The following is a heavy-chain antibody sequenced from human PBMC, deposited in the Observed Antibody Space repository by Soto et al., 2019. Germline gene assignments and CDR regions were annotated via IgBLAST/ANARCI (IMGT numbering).Heavy chain of an antibody. CDR3: ARGGDYYGSGSPGMDV. J-gene: IGHJ6*02. Sequence: AASGFTVSSNYMSWVRQAPGKGLEWVSVIYSGGSTYYADSVKGRFTISRDNSKNTLYLQMNSLRAEDTAVYYCARGGDYYGSGSPGMDVWGQGTTVTVSS. CDR2: IYSGGST. V-gene: IGHV3-53*01. CDR1: GFTVSSNY. D-gene: IGHD3-10*01.